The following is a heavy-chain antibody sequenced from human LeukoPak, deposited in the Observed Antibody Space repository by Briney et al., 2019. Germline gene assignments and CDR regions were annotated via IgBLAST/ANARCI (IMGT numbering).Heavy chain of an antibody. V-gene: IGHV1-69*02. D-gene: IGHD4-11*01. J-gene: IGHJ4*02. Sequence: SVKVSCKASGGTFSSYTISWVRQAPGQGLEWMGRIIPILGIANYAQKFQVRVTITADKSTSTAYMELSSLRSEDMAVYYCARELEYYSNYFDDYWGQGTLVAVSS. CDR2: IIPILGIA. CDR1: GGTFSSYT. CDR3: ARELEYYSNYFDDY.